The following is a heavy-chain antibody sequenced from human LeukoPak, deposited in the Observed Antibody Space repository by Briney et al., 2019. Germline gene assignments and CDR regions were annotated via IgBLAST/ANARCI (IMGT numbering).Heavy chain of an antibody. D-gene: IGHD3-10*01. CDR1: GYTFTSYA. CDR3: ARDRVLLGFDY. J-gene: IGHJ4*02. V-gene: IGHV1-3*01. CDR2: INAGNGNT. Sequence: ASVNVSLKASGYTFTSYAMHWVRQAPGQRLEWMGWINAGNGNTKYSQKFQGRVTITRDTSASTAYMELSSLRSEDTAVYYCARDRVLLGFDYWGQGTLVTVSS.